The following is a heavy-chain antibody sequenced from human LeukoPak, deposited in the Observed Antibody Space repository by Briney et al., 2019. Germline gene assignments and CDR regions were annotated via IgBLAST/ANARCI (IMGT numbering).Heavy chain of an antibody. CDR3: ARDRPTGASRVFVVE. Sequence: GGSLRLSCTASGFTLSTNAMTWVRQAPGKGLEWISSMSSGSSYIYYADSVRGRFTISRDNAKNSLYLEMNNLRAEDTAMYYCARDRPTGASRVFVVEWGQGTLVTVSS. D-gene: IGHD3-3*01. CDR2: MSSGSSYI. CDR1: GFTLSTNA. J-gene: IGHJ4*02. V-gene: IGHV3-21*01.